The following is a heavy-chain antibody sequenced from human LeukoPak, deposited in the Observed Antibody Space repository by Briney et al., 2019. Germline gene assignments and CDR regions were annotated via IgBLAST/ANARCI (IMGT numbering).Heavy chain of an antibody. D-gene: IGHD5-12*01. V-gene: IGHV1-2*02. J-gene: IGHJ4*02. CDR2: INPNSGGT. CDR3: ARARMGSAYDYFDY. Sequence: ASVRVSSTASGYTFTGYYIHWVRQAPGQRGEWMGWINPNSGGTNFAQKFQGRFTITRDTSTTTAYMELSSLRSDGTAVYYCARARMGSAYDYFDYWGQGTLVTVSA. CDR1: GYTFTGYY.